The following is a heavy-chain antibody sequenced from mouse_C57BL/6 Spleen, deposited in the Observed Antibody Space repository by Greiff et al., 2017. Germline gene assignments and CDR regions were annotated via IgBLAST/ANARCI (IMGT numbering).Heavy chain of an antibody. CDR1: GYTFTSYW. Sequence: VQLQQPGAELVRPGTSLKLSCKASGYTFTSYWMYWVKQRPGQGLEWIGDIDPSDSYTNYNQKFKGKATLTVDTSSSTAYMQLSSLTSEDSAVYYCARGAGTYFDYWGQGTTLTVSS. CDR2: IDPSDSYT. J-gene: IGHJ2*01. V-gene: IGHV1-59*01. CDR3: ARGAGTYFDY. D-gene: IGHD4-1*01.